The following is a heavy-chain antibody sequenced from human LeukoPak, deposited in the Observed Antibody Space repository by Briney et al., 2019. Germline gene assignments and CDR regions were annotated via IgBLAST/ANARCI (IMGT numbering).Heavy chain of an antibody. CDR2: IYYRGST. D-gene: IGHD5-24*01. CDR1: GGSISSYY. V-gene: IGHV4-59*01. J-gene: IGHJ4*02. CDR3: ARGRDGYNYFDY. Sequence: PSETLSLTCTVSGGSISSYYWSWIRQPPGKGLEWIGYIYYRGSTNYNPSLKSRVTISVDTSKNQFSLKLSSVTAADTAVYYCARGRDGYNYFDYWGQGTLVTVSS.